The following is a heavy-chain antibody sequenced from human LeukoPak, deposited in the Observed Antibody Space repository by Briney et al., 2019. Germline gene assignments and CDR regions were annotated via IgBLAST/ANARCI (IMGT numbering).Heavy chain of an antibody. J-gene: IGHJ6*02. CDR2: IIPHLGTT. D-gene: IGHD4-17*01. CDR1: RDTFSTYV. V-gene: IGHV1-69*04. CDR3: ARTTVTTDGMDV. Sequence: ASVKVSCKASRDTFSTYVINWVRQAPGQGLEWMGRIIPHLGTTDYVQKFQDRVTITADKSTTTAYMEVSSLTSADTAVYCCARTTVTTDGMDVWGQGTTVIVSS.